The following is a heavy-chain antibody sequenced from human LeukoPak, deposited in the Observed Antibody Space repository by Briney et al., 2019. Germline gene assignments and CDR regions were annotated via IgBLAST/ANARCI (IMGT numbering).Heavy chain of an antibody. J-gene: IGHJ3*02. CDR1: GGSISSGGYS. CDR3: ARAGYSSGWYAFDI. CDR2: IYHSGST. D-gene: IGHD6-19*01. Sequence: SETLCLTCAVSGGSISSGGYSWSWVRQPPGKGLEWIGYIYHSGSTHYNPSLKSRVTISVDRSKKQFSLKMSSVTAADTAVYYCARAGYSSGWYAFDIWGQGTMVTVSS. V-gene: IGHV4-30-2*01.